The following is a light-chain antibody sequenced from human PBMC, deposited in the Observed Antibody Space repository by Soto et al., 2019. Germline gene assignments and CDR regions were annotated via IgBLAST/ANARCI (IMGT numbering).Light chain of an antibody. CDR2: GAS. V-gene: IGKV1-9*01. CDR1: QGIKKF. Sequence: IQLTQSPSSLSASVGDRVTITCRASQGIKKFLAWYQQRPGKDPQLLVYGASTLQSEVPSRFSGSGSGTDFTLTISSLQPEDFATYYVQQLTNFRFTFGQGTKLDIK. J-gene: IGKJ2*01. CDR3: QQLTNFRFT.